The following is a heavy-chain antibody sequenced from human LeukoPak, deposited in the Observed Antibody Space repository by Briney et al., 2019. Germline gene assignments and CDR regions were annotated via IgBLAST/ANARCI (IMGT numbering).Heavy chain of an antibody. Sequence: SETLSLTCALSGGSITDYFYNWVRQSPGKGLEWIGEINHSGSSTYNPSLKSRVTISVDTSRNQFSLKLSSVTAADTAVYYCARAPSIVGATTDYYFDYWGQGTLVTVSS. J-gene: IGHJ4*02. V-gene: IGHV4-34*01. CDR3: ARAPSIVGATTDYYFDY. CDR2: INHSGSS. D-gene: IGHD1-26*01. CDR1: GGSITDYF.